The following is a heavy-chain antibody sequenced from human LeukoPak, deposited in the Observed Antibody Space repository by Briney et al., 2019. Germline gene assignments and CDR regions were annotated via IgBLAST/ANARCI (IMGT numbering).Heavy chain of an antibody. Sequence: ASVKVSCKASGYTFTSYYMHWVRQAPGQGLEWMGIINPSGGSTSYAQKFQGRVTMTRDTSTSTVYMELSSLRFEDTAVYYCARDVAAAGLDYWGQGTLVTVSS. J-gene: IGHJ4*02. CDR2: INPSGGST. CDR3: ARDVAAAGLDY. V-gene: IGHV1-46*01. CDR1: GYTFTSYY. D-gene: IGHD6-13*01.